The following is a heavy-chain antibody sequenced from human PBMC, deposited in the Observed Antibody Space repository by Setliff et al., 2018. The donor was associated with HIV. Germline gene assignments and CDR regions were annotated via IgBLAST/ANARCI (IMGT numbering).Heavy chain of an antibody. CDR2: ISSSSSYI. D-gene: IGHD2-15*01. V-gene: IGHV3-21*01. CDR3: ARDEVGYCSGGSCYGGFDY. J-gene: IGHJ4*02. Sequence: GESLKISCAASGFTFSSYSVNWVRQAPGKGLEWVSSISSSSSYIYYADSVKGRFTISRDNAKNSLYLQMNSLRAEDTAVYYCARDEVGYCSGGSCYGGFDYWGQGTLVTVSS. CDR1: GFTFSSYS.